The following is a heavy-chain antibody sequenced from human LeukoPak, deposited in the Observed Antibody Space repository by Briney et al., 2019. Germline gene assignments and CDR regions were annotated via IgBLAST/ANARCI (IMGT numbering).Heavy chain of an antibody. CDR2: INPNSGGT. CDR3: ASLGTFDY. CDR1: GYTFTGYY. V-gene: IGHV1-2*02. J-gene: IGHJ4*02. Sequence: ASVKVSCKASGYTFTGYYMHWVRQAPGQGLEWMGWINPNSGGTNYAQKFQGRVTMTRDMSTSTVYMELSSLRSEDTAVYYCASLGTFDYWGQGTLVTVSS. D-gene: IGHD1-1*01.